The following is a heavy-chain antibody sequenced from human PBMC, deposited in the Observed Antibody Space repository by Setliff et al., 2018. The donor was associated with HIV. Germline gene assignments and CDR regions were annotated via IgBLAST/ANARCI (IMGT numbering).Heavy chain of an antibody. CDR3: VRLTADRTNYYYYMDV. V-gene: IGHV1-18*01. Sequence: ASVKVSCKASGYSLSTYAISWVRQAPGQGPEWMGWIDSNNGNRNFAQKFRGRVTMTTDISTNTAYMGVRSLSFDDTAVYYCVRLTADRTNYYYYMDVWGKGTTVTAP. D-gene: IGHD2-8*01. CDR1: GYSLSTYA. J-gene: IGHJ6*03. CDR2: IDSNNGNR.